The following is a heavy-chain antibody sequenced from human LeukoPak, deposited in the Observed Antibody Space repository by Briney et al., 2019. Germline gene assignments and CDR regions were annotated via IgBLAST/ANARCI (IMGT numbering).Heavy chain of an antibody. V-gene: IGHV4-39*07. J-gene: IGHJ6*03. CDR3: ARMSEYYYYYMDV. CDR1: GGSISRSGYY. CDR2: IYYSGST. Sequence: PSETLSLTCTVSGGSISRSGYYWGWLRQTPGRGLEGIGSIYYSGSTYYNPPLKSRVTISLDTSKNQFSLKLSSVTAADTAVYYCARMSEYYYYYMDVWGKGTTVTVSS.